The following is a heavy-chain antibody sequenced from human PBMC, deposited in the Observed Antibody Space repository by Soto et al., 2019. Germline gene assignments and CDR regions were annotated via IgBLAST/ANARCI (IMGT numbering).Heavy chain of an antibody. V-gene: IGHV3-23*01. CDR3: AKDAIRSPPTPLTL. Sequence: GGSLRLSCAASGFTFITYAMNWVRQAPGKGLEWVSGISSSGGGTYYADSVKGRFTISRDNSENTLYLQMNSLRAEDTALYHCAKDAIRSPPTPLTLWGQGALVTVST. D-gene: IGHD2-2*02. CDR2: ISSSGGGT. CDR1: GFTFITYA. J-gene: IGHJ4*02.